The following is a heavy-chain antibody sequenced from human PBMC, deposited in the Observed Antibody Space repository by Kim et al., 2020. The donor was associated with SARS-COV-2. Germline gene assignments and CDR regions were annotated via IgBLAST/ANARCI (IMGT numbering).Heavy chain of an antibody. J-gene: IGHJ4*02. CDR3: ARDWDDYDILTGYYGAFDY. V-gene: IGHV3-30*01. D-gene: IGHD3-9*01. Sequence: GRFTISRENSKNTLYLQMNSLRAEDTAVYYCARDWDDYDILTGYYGAFDYWGQGTLVTVSS.